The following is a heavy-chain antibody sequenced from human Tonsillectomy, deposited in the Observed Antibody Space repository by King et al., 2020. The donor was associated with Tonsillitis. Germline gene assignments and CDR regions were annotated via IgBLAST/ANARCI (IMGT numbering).Heavy chain of an antibody. CDR3: ARDQQGYYFWSGYYSGPFDI. V-gene: IGHV1-69*04. CDR2: IIPILGIA. D-gene: IGHD3-3*01. Sequence: VQLVQSGAEVKKPGSSVKVSCKASGGTFSSYAISWVRQAPGQGLEWMGRIIPILGIANYAQKFQGRVTITADKSTSTAYMELSSLRSEDTAVYYCARDQQGYYFWSGYYSGPFDIWGQGTMVTVSS. CDR1: GGTFSSYA. J-gene: IGHJ3*02.